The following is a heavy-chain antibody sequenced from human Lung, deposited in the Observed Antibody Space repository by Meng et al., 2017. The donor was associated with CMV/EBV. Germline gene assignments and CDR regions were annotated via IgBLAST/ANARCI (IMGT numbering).Heavy chain of an antibody. Sequence: QVQLQESGPGLVKPSQTLSLTCTVSGDSISSGDYFWSWIRQPPGKGLEWIGYMDYRGSTFYNPSLKSRVTISLDTSKNQFSLKLSSVTAADTAVYFCARGELLWDYWGQGTLVTVSS. D-gene: IGHD2-2*01. J-gene: IGHJ4*02. V-gene: IGHV4-30-4*01. CDR3: ARGELLWDY. CDR2: MDYRGST. CDR1: GDSISSGDYF.